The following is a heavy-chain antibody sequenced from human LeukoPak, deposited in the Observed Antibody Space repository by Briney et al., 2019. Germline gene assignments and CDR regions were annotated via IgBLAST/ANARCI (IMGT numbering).Heavy chain of an antibody. CDR3: ARHSAHSSTNDAFDI. J-gene: IGHJ3*02. CDR1: GGSISSGDYY. CDR2: IYDSGST. V-gene: IGHV4-30-4*08. D-gene: IGHD6-13*01. Sequence: PSETLSLTCTVSGGSISSGDYYWSWIRQPPGKGLEWIGYIYDSGSTYYNPSLKSRVTISVDTSKNQFSLKLSSVTAADTAVYYCARHSAHSSTNDAFDIWGQGTLVTVPS.